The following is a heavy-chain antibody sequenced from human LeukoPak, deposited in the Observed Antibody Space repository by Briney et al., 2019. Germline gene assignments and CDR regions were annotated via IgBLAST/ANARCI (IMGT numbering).Heavy chain of an antibody. Sequence: PGGSLRLSCAASGFTFRLYSMNWVRQAPGKGLEWLSYIRSTDRAIAYADSVKGRFTISRDDAKNSLYLQMNSLRDEDTAVYYCARDRDWAFDYWGQGTLITVSS. CDR2: IRSTDRAI. CDR3: ARDRDWAFDY. CDR1: GFTFRLYS. D-gene: IGHD3-9*01. V-gene: IGHV3-48*02. J-gene: IGHJ4*02.